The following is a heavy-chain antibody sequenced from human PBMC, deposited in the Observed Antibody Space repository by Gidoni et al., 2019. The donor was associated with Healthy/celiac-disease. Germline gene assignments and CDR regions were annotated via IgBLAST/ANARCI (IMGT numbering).Heavy chain of an antibody. V-gene: IGHV3-9*01. CDR3: AKGGWGAAVVDY. CDR2: ISWSSGSI. J-gene: IGHJ4*02. Sequence: EVQLVESGGGLVQPGRSLRLSCAASGFTFDDYAMHWVRQAPGKGLEWVSGISWSSGSIGYADSVKGRFTISRDNAKNSLYLQMNSLRAEDTALYYCAKGGWGAAVVDYWGQGTLVTVSS. CDR1: GFTFDDYA. D-gene: IGHD6-13*01.